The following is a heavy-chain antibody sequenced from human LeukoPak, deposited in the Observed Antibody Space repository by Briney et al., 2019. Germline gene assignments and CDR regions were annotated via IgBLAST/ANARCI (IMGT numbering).Heavy chain of an antibody. CDR2: ISGSGGST. CDR3: ARGGSSSWYKQTSIYYFDY. J-gene: IGHJ4*02. D-gene: IGHD6-13*01. Sequence: GGSLRLSCAASGFTFSSYAMSWVRQAPGKGLEWVSAISGSGGSTYYADFVRGRFSISRDNSKNTLSLQMNSLTAEDTAVYYCARGGSSSWYKQTSIYYFDYWGQGTLVTVSS. CDR1: GFTFSSYA. V-gene: IGHV3-23*01.